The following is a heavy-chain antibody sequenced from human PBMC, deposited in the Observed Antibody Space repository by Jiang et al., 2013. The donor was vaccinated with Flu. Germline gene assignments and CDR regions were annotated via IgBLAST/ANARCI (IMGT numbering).Heavy chain of an antibody. CDR2: IYYSGST. Sequence: GSGLVKPSETLSLTCTVSGGSISSYYWSWIRQPPGKGLEWIGYIYYSGSTNYNPSLKSRVTISVDTSKNQFSLKLSSVTAADTAVYYCARSPWEPDAFDIWGQGTMVTVSS. CDR3: ARSPWEPDAFDI. D-gene: IGHD1-26*01. CDR1: GGSISSYY. V-gene: IGHV4-59*08. J-gene: IGHJ3*02.